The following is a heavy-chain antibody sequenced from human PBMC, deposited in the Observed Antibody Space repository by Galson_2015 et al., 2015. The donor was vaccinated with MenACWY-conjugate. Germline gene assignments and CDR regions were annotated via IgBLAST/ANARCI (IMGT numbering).Heavy chain of an antibody. CDR2: IKQDGSEK. D-gene: IGHD3-9*01. CDR3: ARGRITIGP. Sequence: SLRLSCAASGFTISGYWMSWVRQAPGKGLEWVANIKQDGSEKNYVDSVKGRFTISRDNAKNPLYLEVNSLRAEDTAVYYCARGRITIGPWGQGTLVTVSS. J-gene: IGHJ5*02. CDR1: GFTISGYW. V-gene: IGHV3-7*03.